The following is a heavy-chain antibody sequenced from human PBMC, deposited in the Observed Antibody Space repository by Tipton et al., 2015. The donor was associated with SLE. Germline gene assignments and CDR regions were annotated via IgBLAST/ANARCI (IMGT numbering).Heavy chain of an antibody. CDR3: ARQRGYNYGLYNWFDP. J-gene: IGHJ5*02. CDR2: IHMSGST. CDR1: GYSISSGYH. Sequence: TLSLTCAVSGYSISSGYHWAWFRQPPGEGLEWIAHIHMSGSTYYNPSLESRVTMSLDTSRNQFSLKLNSVTAADTAVYYCARQRGYNYGLYNWFDPWGQGTLVTVSS. V-gene: IGHV4-38-2*01. D-gene: IGHD3/OR15-3a*01.